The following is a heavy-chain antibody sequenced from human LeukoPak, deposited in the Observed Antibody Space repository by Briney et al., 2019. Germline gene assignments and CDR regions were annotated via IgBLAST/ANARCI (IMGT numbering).Heavy chain of an antibody. CDR2: ISSTTNYI. CDR3: ARVGYCSSSTCRNYFDY. V-gene: IGHV3-21*01. J-gene: IGHJ4*02. D-gene: IGHD2-2*01. Sequence: GGSLRLSCAASGFPLSGYSRNWVRQAPGKGLEWVSSISSTTNYIYYADSAKSRFTISRDNDRNSPYLQMNSLRAEDTAVYYCARVGYCSSSTCRNYFDYWGQGTLVTVSS. CDR1: GFPLSGYS.